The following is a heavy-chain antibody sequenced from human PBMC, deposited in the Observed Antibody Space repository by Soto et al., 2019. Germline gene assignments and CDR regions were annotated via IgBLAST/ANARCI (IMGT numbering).Heavy chain of an antibody. CDR1: GFPFSSYS. V-gene: IGHV3-30*03. CDR2: ITNDRSNK. D-gene: IGHD3-9*01. CDR3: ARDYSDILTGYYIDY. Sequence: GGSLSLSCAASGFPFSSYSMNWVRQAPGKVLEWVAVITNDRSNKYYADSVKGRFTISRDNSKNTLYLQMNSLRAEDTAVYYCARDYSDILTGYYIDYWGQGTLVTVSS. J-gene: IGHJ4*02.